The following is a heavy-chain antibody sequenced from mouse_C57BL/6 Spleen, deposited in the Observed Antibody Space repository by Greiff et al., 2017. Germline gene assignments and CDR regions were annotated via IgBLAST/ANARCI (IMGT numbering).Heavy chain of an antibody. Sequence: VQLKESGAELVKPGASVKLSCTASGFNIKDYYMHWVKQRTEQGLEWIGRIDPEDGETKYAPKFQGKATITADTSSNTAYLQLSSLTSEDTAVYYCARGDYYSNCDGYYFDYWGQGTTLTVSS. V-gene: IGHV14-2*01. CDR1: GFNIKDYY. CDR3: ARGDYYSNCDGYYFDY. CDR2: IDPEDGET. D-gene: IGHD2-5*01. J-gene: IGHJ2*01.